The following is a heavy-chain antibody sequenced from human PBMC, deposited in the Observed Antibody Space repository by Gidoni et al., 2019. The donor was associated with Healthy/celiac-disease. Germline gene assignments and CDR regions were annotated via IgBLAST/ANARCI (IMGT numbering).Heavy chain of an antibody. V-gene: IGHV1-69*01. CDR1: GVTFSSYA. J-gene: IGHJ4*02. Sequence: HVQLVPSGAEVKLPGSSVKVSCKASGVTFSSYALRWVRQAPGQGLEWMGGIIPIFGTENYAQKLQGRGTMTADESTSTAYMELSSLRSEDTAVYYWAREGLGGYCSGGSCKGFDYWGQGTLVTVSS. D-gene: IGHD2-15*01. CDR2: IIPIFGTE. CDR3: AREGLGGYCSGGSCKGFDY.